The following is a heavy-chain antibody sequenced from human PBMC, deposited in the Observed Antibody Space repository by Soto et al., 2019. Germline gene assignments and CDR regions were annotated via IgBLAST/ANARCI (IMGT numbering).Heavy chain of an antibody. CDR1: GFTFSSYA. D-gene: IGHD2-2*02. V-gene: IGHV3-23*01. CDR2: ISGSGGST. J-gene: IGHJ5*02. Sequence: EVQLLESGGGLVQPGGSLRLSCAASGFTFSSYAMSWVRQAPGKGLEWVSAISGSGGSTYYADSVKGRFTISRDNSKNTLYLQMNSLRAEDTAVYYCAKDRYCSSTSCYTSNWFDPWGQGTLVTVSS. CDR3: AKDRYCSSTSCYTSNWFDP.